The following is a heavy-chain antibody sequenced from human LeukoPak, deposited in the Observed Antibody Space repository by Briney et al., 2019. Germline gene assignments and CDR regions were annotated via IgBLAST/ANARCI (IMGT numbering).Heavy chain of an antibody. D-gene: IGHD3-10*01. V-gene: IGHV4-39*01. CDR2: IYYSGST. CDR1: GGSISSSSYY. CDR3: ARGGYYYGSGSNPILIDY. Sequence: SETLSLTCTVSGGSISSSSYYWGWILQPPGKGLEWIGSIYYSGSTYYNPSLKSRVTISVDTSKNQFSLKLSSVTAADTAVYYCARGGYYYGSGSNPILIDYWGQGTLVTVSS. J-gene: IGHJ4*02.